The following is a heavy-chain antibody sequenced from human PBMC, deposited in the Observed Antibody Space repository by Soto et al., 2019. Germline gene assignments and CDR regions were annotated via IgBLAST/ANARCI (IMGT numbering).Heavy chain of an antibody. CDR2: IHYSGST. CDR1: GGSITSYY. CDR3: ARDPISARPFFDD. D-gene: IGHD6-6*01. V-gene: IGHV4-59*01. Sequence: SETLSLTCTVSGGSITSYYWSWIRQPPGKGLEWIGDIHYSGSTNYNPSLKSRVTISTDTSKNQFSLNLSSVTAADTAVYYCARDPISARPFFDDWGQGTLVTVSS. J-gene: IGHJ4*02.